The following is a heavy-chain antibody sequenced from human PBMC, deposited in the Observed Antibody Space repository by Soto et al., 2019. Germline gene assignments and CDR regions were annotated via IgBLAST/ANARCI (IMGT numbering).Heavy chain of an antibody. V-gene: IGHV3-30-3*01. CDR1: GFSFSSFA. Sequence: QVQLVESGGGVVQPGRSLRLSCAASGFSFSSFAMHWVRQAPGKGLEWVAIISYDGSSKYYADSVKGRFTISRDNSKNTLYLQMDILRDVDTAVYFCARNPYGDYYFDYWGQGTLVTVSS. D-gene: IGHD4-17*01. J-gene: IGHJ4*02. CDR2: ISYDGSSK. CDR3: ARNPYGDYYFDY.